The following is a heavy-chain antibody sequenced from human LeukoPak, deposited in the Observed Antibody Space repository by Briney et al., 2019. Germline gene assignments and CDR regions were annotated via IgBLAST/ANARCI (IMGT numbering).Heavy chain of an antibody. J-gene: IGHJ6*03. CDR3: ARGPALYIAYYYYYMDV. V-gene: IGHV1-8*01. CDR1: GYTFTSYD. D-gene: IGHD4-11*01. Sequence: ASVKVSCKASGYTFTSYDINWVRQATGQGLEWMGWMNPNSGNTGYAQKFQGRVTMTRNTSISTAYMELSSLRSEDTAVYYCARGPALYIAYYYYYMDVWGKGTTVTVSS. CDR2: MNPNSGNT.